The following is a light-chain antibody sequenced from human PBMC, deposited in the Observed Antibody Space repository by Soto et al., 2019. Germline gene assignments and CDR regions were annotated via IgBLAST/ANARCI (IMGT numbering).Light chain of an antibody. J-gene: IGLJ2*01. Sequence: QCALSRPAEGYGPPGQSVTISCTGTSRYVVGYSHVFWYQQPPGKSPKLIIYEVRHRPSGVSNRFSGSKSGNTASLTISGLQAEDEADYYCSSYTTISTYVVFGGGTQLTV. CDR2: EVR. V-gene: IGLV2-14*01. CDR3: SSYTTISTYVV. CDR1: SRYVVGYSH.